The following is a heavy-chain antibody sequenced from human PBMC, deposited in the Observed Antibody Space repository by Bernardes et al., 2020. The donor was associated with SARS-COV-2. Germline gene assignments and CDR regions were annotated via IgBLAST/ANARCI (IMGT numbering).Heavy chain of an antibody. J-gene: IGHJ6*02. V-gene: IGHV3-23*01. CDR2: ISAIGGST. CDR1: GFTFSKNA. Sequence: GSLRLSCVASGFTFSKNAMTWVRQVPGKGLEWVSAISAIGGSTYYAESVKGRFTISRDNSRNTLYLEMNSLRAEDTAVYYCSKNAKYSSSSMEVWGQGTTVTVS. D-gene: IGHD6-6*01. CDR3: SKNAKYSSSSMEV.